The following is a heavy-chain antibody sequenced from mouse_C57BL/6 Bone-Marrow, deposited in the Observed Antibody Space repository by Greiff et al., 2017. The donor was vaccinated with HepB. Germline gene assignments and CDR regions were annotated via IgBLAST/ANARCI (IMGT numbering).Heavy chain of an antibody. CDR1: GYTFTSYW. D-gene: IGHD2-5*01. CDR3: ARGTYYSNFYYAMDY. V-gene: IGHV1-55*01. CDR2: IYPGSGST. Sequence: QVQLQQSGAELVKPGASVKMSCKASGYTFTSYWITWVKQRPGQGLEWIGDIYPGSGSTNYNEKFKSKATLTVDTSSSTAYMQLSSLTSEDSAVYYCARGTYYSNFYYAMDYWGQGTSVTVSS. J-gene: IGHJ4*01.